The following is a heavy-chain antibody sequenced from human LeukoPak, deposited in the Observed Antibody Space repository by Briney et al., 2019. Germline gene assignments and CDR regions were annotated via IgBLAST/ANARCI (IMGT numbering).Heavy chain of an antibody. J-gene: IGHJ6*02. D-gene: IGHD2-2*01. CDR2: INPNSGGT. Sequence: ASVKVSCKASGYTFTGYYMHWVRQAPGQGLEWMGWINPNSGGTNYAQKFQGWVTMTRDTSISTAYMELSRLRSGDTAVYYCARDHVVVVPAAIGGYYHGMDVWGQGTTVTVSS. CDR3: ARDHVVVVPAAIGGYYHGMDV. CDR1: GYTFTGYY. V-gene: IGHV1-2*04.